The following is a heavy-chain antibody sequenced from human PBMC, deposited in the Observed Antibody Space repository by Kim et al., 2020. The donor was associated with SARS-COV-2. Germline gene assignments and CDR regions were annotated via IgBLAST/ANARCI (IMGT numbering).Heavy chain of an antibody. V-gene: IGHV3-23*03. J-gene: IGHJ4*02. CDR2: IYSGGSST. Sequence: GGSLRLSCAASGFTFSSYAMSWVRQAPGKGLEWVSVIYSGGSSTYYADSVNGRFTISRDNSKNTLYLQMNSLRAEDTAVYYCAKDRYNRGGYYFDYWGQGTLVTVSS. D-gene: IGHD5-18*01. CDR1: GFTFSSYA. CDR3: AKDRYNRGGYYFDY.